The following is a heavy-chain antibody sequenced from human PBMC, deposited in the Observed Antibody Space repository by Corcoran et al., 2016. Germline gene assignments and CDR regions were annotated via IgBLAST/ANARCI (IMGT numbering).Heavy chain of an antibody. CDR3: ASGGGWSSGRFRAFGF. D-gene: IGHD6-25*01. Sequence: EVQLVESGGGLVQPGGSLRLSCAASGFAFSTYWMHWVRQVPGKGLMWVSRITGDGSDTTYADSVKGRFTISRDNAENTLYLQMDSLRAEDTDVYYCASGGGWSSGRFRAFGFWGQGTMVTVSS. V-gene: IGHV3-74*03. J-gene: IGHJ3*01. CDR1: GFAFSTYW. CDR2: ITGDGSDT.